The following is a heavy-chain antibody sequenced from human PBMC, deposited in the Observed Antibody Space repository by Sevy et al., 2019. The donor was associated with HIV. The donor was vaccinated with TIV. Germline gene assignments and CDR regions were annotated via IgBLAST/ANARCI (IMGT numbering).Heavy chain of an antibody. J-gene: IGHJ4*02. V-gene: IGHV1-24*01. CDR3: ATGDGVTGSGWHPGGGY. CDR2: FDPEDGET. Sequence: ASVKVSCKVSGYTLTELSMHWVRQAPGKGLEWMGGFDPEDGETIYAQKFQGRVTMTEDTSTDTAYMELSSLRSEDTAGYYCATGDGVTGSGWHPGGGYWGQGTLVTVSS. CDR1: GYTLTELS. D-gene: IGHD6-19*01.